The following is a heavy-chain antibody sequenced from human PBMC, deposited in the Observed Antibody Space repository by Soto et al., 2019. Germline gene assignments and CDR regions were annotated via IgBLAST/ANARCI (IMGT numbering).Heavy chain of an antibody. V-gene: IGHV1-8*01. CDR3: ARGLGYSGYDYPGY. CDR2: MNPNSGNT. Sequence: VASVKVSCKASGYTFTSYDINWVRQATGQGLEWMGWMNPNSGNTGYAQKFQGRVTMTRNTSISTAYMELSSLRSEDTAVYYCARGLGYSGYDYPGYWGQGTLVTVSS. J-gene: IGHJ4*02. CDR1: GYTFTSYD. D-gene: IGHD5-12*01.